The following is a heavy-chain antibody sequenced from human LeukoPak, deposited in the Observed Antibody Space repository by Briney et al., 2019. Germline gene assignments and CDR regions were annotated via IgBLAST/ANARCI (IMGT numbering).Heavy chain of an antibody. D-gene: IGHD3-9*01. CDR1: GFTFSSYG. CDR3: ARDLDWGAFDA. V-gene: IGHV3-23*01. CDR2: ISGSGDST. Sequence: PGGSLRLSCAASGFTFSSYGLSWVRQTPGKGLEWVSTISGSGDSTYYADSVKGRFTISRDNSKNTLYLQMNSLRAEDTALYYCARDLDWGAFDAWGQGTLVTVSS. J-gene: IGHJ5*02.